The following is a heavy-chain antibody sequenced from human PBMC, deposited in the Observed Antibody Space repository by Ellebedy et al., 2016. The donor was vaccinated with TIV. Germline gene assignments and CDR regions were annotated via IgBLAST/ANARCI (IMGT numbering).Heavy chain of an antibody. CDR2: INHSGST. V-gene: IGHV4-34*01. CDR1: GGSLSDYY. Sequence: SETLSLXCVVYGGSLSDYYWSWIRQPPGKGLEWIGVINHSGSTNYNPSLKSRVTISVDTSKNQFSLKLSSVTAADTAVYYCARWPPRYWGQGTLVTVS. J-gene: IGHJ4*02. CDR3: ARWPPRY.